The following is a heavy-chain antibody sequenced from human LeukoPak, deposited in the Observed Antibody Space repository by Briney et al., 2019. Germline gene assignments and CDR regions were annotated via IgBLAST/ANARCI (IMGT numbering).Heavy chain of an antibody. J-gene: IGHJ4*02. CDR1: GFTFNTYN. CDR3: ARDLGYCTNGVCHTRFNY. Sequence: PGGSLRLSCAASGFTFNTYNMDWVRQAPGKGLEWVSYISSRSDVIYYADSAKGRFTISRDNVKNSLYLQMNSLRAEDTAVYYCARDLGYCTNGVCHTRFNYWGQGTLVAVSS. V-gene: IGHV3-48*01. CDR2: ISSRSDVI. D-gene: IGHD2-8*01.